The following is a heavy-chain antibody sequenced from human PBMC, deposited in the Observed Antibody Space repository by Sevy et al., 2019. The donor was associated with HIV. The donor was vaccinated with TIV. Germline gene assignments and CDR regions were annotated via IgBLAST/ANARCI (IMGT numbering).Heavy chain of an antibody. CDR3: TNFFGVSTRGGY. CDR2: IRSKANSYAT. V-gene: IGHV3-73*01. D-gene: IGHD3-3*01. J-gene: IGHJ4*02. CDR1: GFTFSGSA. Sequence: GGSLRLSCAASGFTFSGSAMHWVRQASGKGLEWVGRIRSKANSYATAYAASVKGRFTISRDDSKNTAYLQMNSLKTEDTAVYYCTNFFGVSTRGGYWGQGTLVTVSS.